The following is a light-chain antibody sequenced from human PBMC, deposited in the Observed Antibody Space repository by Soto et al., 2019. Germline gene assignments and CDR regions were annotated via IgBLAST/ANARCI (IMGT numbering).Light chain of an antibody. V-gene: IGLV1-44*01. CDR1: SSNIGSNT. Sequence: QSVLIQPPSASGTPGQRVTISCSGSSSNIGSNTVNWYQQLPGTAPKLLIYSNDQRPSGVPDRFSGSKSDTSASLAISGLQSGDEADYYCATWDDSLNAAVFGGGTQLTVL. J-gene: IGLJ7*01. CDR2: SND. CDR3: ATWDDSLNAAV.